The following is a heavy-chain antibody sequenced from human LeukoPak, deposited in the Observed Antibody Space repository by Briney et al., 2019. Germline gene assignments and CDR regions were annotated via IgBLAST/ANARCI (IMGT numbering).Heavy chain of an antibody. V-gene: IGHV1-18*01. CDR3: ARDRRLGYCSSTSCYLYNWFDP. CDR1: GYTFTSYG. Sequence: EASVKVSCKASGYTFTSYGISWVRQAPGQGLEWMGWISAYNGNTNYAQKPQGRVTMTTDTSTSTAYMELRSLRSDDTAVYYCARDRRLGYCSSTSCYLYNWFDPWGQGTLVTVSS. CDR2: ISAYNGNT. D-gene: IGHD2-2*01. J-gene: IGHJ5*02.